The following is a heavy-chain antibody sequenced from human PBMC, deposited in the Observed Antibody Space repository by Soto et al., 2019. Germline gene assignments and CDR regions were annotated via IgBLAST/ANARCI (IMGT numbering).Heavy chain of an antibody. CDR3: AKDRQVDGIWTFDY. CDR1: GFAFSTYT. V-gene: IGHV3-23*01. CDR2: IIGVNGRT. Sequence: WVSLRLSCAASGFAFSTYTVNWVRQAPGKGLEWVSAIIGVNGRTYYADSVKGRFTISRDNSENILFLQMDSLRAEDTAVYYCAKDRQVDGIWTFDYWGQGTPVTVSS. J-gene: IGHJ4*02. D-gene: IGHD3-9*01.